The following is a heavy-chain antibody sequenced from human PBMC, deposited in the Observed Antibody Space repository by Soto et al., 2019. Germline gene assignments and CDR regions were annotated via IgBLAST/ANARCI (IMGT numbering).Heavy chain of an antibody. V-gene: IGHV3-53*01. CDR2: IYSGGST. J-gene: IGHJ4*02. D-gene: IGHD1-26*01. CDR1: GFTFSTYS. CDR3: ARELEGATGY. Sequence: GGSLRLSCAASGFTFSTYSMSWVRQAPGKGLEWVSVIYSGGSTYYADSVKGRFTISRDNSKNTLYLQMNSLRAEDTAVYYCARELEGATGYWGQGTLVTVSS.